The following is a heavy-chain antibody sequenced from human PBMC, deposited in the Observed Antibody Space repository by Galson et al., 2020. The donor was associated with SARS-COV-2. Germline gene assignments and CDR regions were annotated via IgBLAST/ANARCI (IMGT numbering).Heavy chain of an antibody. J-gene: IGHJ4*02. Sequence: SETLSLTCTVSGGSISGYYCNWIRQPPGKGLEWIGYIFYRGSTNYNPSLKSRVTISVDTSKNQFSLQLSSVTAADTAVYYCARSEGYDLDFDYWGQGTLVTVSS. D-gene: IGHD5-12*01. CDR3: ARSEGYDLDFDY. CDR1: GGSISGYY. V-gene: IGHV4-59*01. CDR2: IFYRGST.